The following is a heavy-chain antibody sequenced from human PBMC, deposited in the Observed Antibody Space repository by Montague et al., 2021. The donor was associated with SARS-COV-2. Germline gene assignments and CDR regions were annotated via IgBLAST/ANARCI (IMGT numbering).Heavy chain of an antibody. Sequence: SETLSLTCTVSGVAIIRSSYDWDWIRQPPVKGLEWSGRIYYSGSTYYNPSLRSRVTISVDTSKNQFSLKLSSLTAADTAVYYCARDQGYNWNYYYYYGMDVWGQGTTVTVSS. J-gene: IGHJ6*02. D-gene: IGHD1-20*01. V-gene: IGHV4-39*07. CDR2: IYYSGST. CDR1: GVAIIRSSYD. CDR3: ARDQGYNWNYYYYYGMDV.